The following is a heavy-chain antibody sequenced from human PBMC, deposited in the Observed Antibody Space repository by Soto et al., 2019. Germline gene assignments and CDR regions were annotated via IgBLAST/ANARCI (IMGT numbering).Heavy chain of an antibody. CDR1: GFTFDDYA. D-gene: IGHD3-10*01. Sequence: VQLVESGGGLVQPGRSLRLSCAASGFTFDDYAMHWVRQAPGKGLEWVSGISWNSGSIGYADSVKGRFTISRDNAKNSLYLQMNSLRAEDTALYYCAKDIGFGELLYYFDYWGQGTLVTVSS. V-gene: IGHV3-9*01. CDR2: ISWNSGSI. CDR3: AKDIGFGELLYYFDY. J-gene: IGHJ4*02.